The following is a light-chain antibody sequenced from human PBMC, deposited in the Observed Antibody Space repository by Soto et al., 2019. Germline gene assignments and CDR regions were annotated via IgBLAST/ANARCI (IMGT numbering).Light chain of an antibody. CDR3: QHFGDSVWT. CDR2: AVS. CDR1: QSVSSSS. Sequence: DIVLTQSQGTLSLSPGQRATLCCRSSQSVSSSSVAWYRQRPGQAPRLLIYAVSSRAIDTPDRFSGSGSGTDFTLTISRLEPEDFAVYYCQHFGDSVWTFGQGTKVDIK. J-gene: IGKJ1*01. V-gene: IGKV3-20*01.